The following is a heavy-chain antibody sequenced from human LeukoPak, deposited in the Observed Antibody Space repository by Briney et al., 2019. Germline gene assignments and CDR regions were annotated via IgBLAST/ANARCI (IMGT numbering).Heavy chain of an antibody. CDR2: IYYSGST. D-gene: IGHD6-25*01. J-gene: IGHJ4*02. Sequence: SETLSLTCTVSGGSISSYFWSWIRQPPGKGLEWIGYIYYSGSTNYNPSLKSRVTISVDTSKNQFSLKLSSVTAADTAVYYCARDQVFGYRIHYFDYWGQGTLVTVSS. V-gene: IGHV4-59*01. CDR1: GGSISSYF. CDR3: ARDQVFGYRIHYFDY.